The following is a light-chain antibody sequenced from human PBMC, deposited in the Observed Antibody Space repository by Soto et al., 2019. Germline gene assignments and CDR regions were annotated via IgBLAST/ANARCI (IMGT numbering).Light chain of an antibody. CDR2: GAS. CDR1: QSVSSN. CDR3: QQYGNWPPIT. J-gene: IGKJ5*01. Sequence: EIVMTQSPATLSVSPGERATLSCRASQSVSSNLVWYQQKPGQAPRLLIYGASTRATGIPARFSGSGSGTEFSLTISSLQSEDFTVYYCQQYGNWPPITFGQGTRLEIK. V-gene: IGKV3-15*01.